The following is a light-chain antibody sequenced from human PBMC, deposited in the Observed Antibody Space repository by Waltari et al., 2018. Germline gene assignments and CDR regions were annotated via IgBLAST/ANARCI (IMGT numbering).Light chain of an antibody. Sequence: DIQMTQSPSSLPASVGDVVTISCRASQSISTYLSWYQVKSGKVPKLLIFGASNLQSGVPSRFSGSGSGTHFTLTIHSLQPEDFATYYCQQSDTTLVTFGGGTNVDIK. CDR3: QQSDTTLVT. V-gene: IGKV1-39*01. CDR1: QSISTY. J-gene: IGKJ4*01. CDR2: GAS.